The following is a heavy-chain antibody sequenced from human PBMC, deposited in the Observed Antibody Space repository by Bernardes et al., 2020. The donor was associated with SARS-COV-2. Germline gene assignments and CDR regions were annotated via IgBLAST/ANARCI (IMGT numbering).Heavy chain of an antibody. CDR3: ARDPLTTLTMSPSFDY. V-gene: IGHV3-21*01. Sequence: GGSLRPSCAASGFTFSSYSMNWFRQAPGKGLEWVSSISSRSGYIYYADSVKGRFTISRDNAKSSLFLQMNSLRAEDTAVYYCARDPLTTLTMSPSFDYWGQGTLVTVSS. CDR1: GFTFSSYS. CDR2: ISSRSGYI. J-gene: IGHJ4*02. D-gene: IGHD4-17*01.